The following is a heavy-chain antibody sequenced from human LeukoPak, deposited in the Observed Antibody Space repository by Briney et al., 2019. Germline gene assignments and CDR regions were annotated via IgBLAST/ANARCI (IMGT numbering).Heavy chain of an antibody. CDR2: IYYSGST. CDR3: ARDFGIYDSSGYYHTNDAFDI. J-gene: IGHJ3*02. V-gene: IGHV4-59*01. Sequence: SETLSLTCTVSGGSLSSYYWSWIRQPPGKGLEWIGYIYYSGSTNYNPSLKSRVTISVDTSKNQFSLKLSSVTAADTAVYYCARDFGIYDSSGYYHTNDAFDIWGQGTMVTVSS. CDR1: GGSLSSYY. D-gene: IGHD3-22*01.